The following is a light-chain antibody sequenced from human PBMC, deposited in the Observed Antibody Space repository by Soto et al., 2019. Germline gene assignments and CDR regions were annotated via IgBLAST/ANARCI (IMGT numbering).Light chain of an antibody. V-gene: IGLV2-14*01. Sequence: QSALTQPASVSGSPGQSITISCTGTSSDVGGYNYVSWYQQHPGKAPKLMIYEVSNRPSGVPTRFSGSKSGNTASLTISGLQAEDESDYYCSSYTSSNTRGFGGGTKLTVL. CDR1: SSDVGGYNY. CDR3: SSYTSSNTRG. CDR2: EVS. J-gene: IGLJ3*02.